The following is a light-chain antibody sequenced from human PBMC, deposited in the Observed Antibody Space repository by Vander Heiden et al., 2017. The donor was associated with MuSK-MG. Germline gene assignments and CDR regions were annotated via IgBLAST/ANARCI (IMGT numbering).Light chain of an antibody. CDR2: GAS. CDR3: QQYNNWPPHT. CDR1: QSVSSS. Sequence: EIVMTQSPATLSVSPGERATLSCRASQSVSSSLAWYQQTPGQAPRLLIYGASTRATGIPARFSGSGSGTEFTLTISRLQSEDFAVYYCQQYNNWPPHTFGQGTKLEIK. J-gene: IGKJ2*01. V-gene: IGKV3-15*01.